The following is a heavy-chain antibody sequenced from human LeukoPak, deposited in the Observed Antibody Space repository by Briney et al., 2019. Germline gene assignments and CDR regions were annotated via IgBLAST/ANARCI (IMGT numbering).Heavy chain of an antibody. D-gene: IGHD3-10*01. J-gene: IGHJ4*02. CDR2: ISGGGVNI. CDR1: GFSFINYA. Sequence: GGSLRLSCAASGFSFINYAMSWVRQAPGKGLEWVSVISGGGVNIFYADSVKGRFTISRDNSKNTLYLQMNSLRAEDTAVYYCAKGIYYYYFDYWGQGTLVTVSS. CDR3: AKGIYYYYFDY. V-gene: IGHV3-23*01.